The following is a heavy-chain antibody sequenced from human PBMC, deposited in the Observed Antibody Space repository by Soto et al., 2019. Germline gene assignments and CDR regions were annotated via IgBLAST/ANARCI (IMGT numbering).Heavy chain of an antibody. J-gene: IGHJ6*03. D-gene: IGHD3-3*01. V-gene: IGHV3-73*01. Sequence: EVQLVESGGGLVQPGGSLKLACVASGFPLSDSAIHWVRKASGKGLEWVGRIRSKTNNYATTYGAPVRGRFTLSRDDSKNTAYLPMNNLESEHAAVYYCTRHAGGHVEHSFYDYFMDVWGKGTTVSV. CDR2: IRSKTNNYAT. CDR1: GFPLSDSA. CDR3: TRHAGGHVEHSFYDYFMDV.